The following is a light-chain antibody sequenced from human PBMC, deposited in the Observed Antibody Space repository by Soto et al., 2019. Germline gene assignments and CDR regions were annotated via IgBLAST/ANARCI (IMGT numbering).Light chain of an antibody. Sequence: DIQMTQSPPTLSASVGDRVTITCRASQSISSRLAWYQQKPGRAPKLLIYKASSLKSGVPSRFSGSGSGTEFTLTISSLQPDDFATYYCQQYNSYSSFGPGTKVDIK. CDR1: QSISSR. CDR2: KAS. CDR3: QQYNSYSS. V-gene: IGKV1-5*03. J-gene: IGKJ3*01.